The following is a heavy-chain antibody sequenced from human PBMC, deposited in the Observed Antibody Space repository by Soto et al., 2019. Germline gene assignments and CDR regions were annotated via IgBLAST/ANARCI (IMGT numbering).Heavy chain of an antibody. Sequence: GASVKVSCKASGYTFTIYGISWVRQAPGQGLEWMGWISAYNGNTNYAQKLQGRVTMTTDTSTSTAYMELRSLRSDDTAVYYCVQYCSGGSCYGDYYYGMDLWGQGTTVTVSS. J-gene: IGHJ6*02. CDR3: VQYCSGGSCYGDYYYGMDL. CDR1: GYTFTIYG. D-gene: IGHD2-15*01. V-gene: IGHV1-18*01. CDR2: ISAYNGNT.